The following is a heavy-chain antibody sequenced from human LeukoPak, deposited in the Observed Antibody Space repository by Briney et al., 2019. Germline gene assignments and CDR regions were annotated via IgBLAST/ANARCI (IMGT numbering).Heavy chain of an antibody. V-gene: IGHV4-4*07. CDR2: IYPSGNT. CDR1: GGSISSYY. Sequence: SETLSLTCTVSGGSISSYYWTWIRQPAGKGLEWIGRIYPSGNTNYNPSLKSRVTISVDTSKNQFSLKLSSVTAADTAVYYCARLYYYDSSGYSYAFDIWGQGTMVTVSS. CDR3: ARLYYYDSSGYSYAFDI. J-gene: IGHJ3*02. D-gene: IGHD3-22*01.